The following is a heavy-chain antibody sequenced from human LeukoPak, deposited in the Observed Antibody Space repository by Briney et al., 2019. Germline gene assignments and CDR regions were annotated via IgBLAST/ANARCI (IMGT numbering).Heavy chain of an antibody. J-gene: IGHJ4*02. Sequence: GGSLRLSCAASGFTFSSYSMIWVRQAPGKGLEWVSYISSSSSTIYYADSVKGRFTIYRDNAKNSLYLQMNSLRAEDTAVYYCARDRGYCTDYWGQGTLVTVSS. CDR1: GFTFSSYS. CDR3: ARDRGYCTDY. V-gene: IGHV3-48*01. CDR2: ISSSSSTI. D-gene: IGHD2-8*01.